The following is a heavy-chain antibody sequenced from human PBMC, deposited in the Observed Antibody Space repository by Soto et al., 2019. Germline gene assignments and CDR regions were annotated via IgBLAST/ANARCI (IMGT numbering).Heavy chain of an antibody. CDR2: IYYGGST. J-gene: IGHJ4*02. Sequence: SETLSLTCTVSGGSISNYYWSWIRQPPGKGLEWIGYIYYGGSTNYNPSLKSRVTISVDTSKNQFSLKLSSVTAADTAVYYCSYSGYDFYYFDYWGQGTLVTVSS. CDR3: SYSGYDFYYFDY. V-gene: IGHV4-59*08. CDR1: GGSISNYY. D-gene: IGHD5-12*01.